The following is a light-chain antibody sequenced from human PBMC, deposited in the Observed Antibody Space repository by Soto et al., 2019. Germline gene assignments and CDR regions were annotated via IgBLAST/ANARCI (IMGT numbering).Light chain of an antibody. CDR1: TGAVTSGHY. V-gene: IGLV7-46*01. CDR2: DTN. CDR3: LLSYSGARV. J-gene: IGLJ3*02. Sequence: QAVVTQEPSLTVSPGGTVTLTCGSSTGAVTSGHYPHWFQQKPGQAPRTLIYDTNNKHSWTPARFSGSLLGGKAALTLSGAQSEDDAEYYCLLSYSGARVYGGGTKLTVL.